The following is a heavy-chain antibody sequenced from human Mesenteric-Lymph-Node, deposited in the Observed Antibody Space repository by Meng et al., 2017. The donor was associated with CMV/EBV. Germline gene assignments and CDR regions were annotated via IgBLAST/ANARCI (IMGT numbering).Heavy chain of an antibody. J-gene: IGHJ4*02. CDR1: GFTFSSYA. CDR2: ISGSGGST. CDR3: AKIIGYSTSGAFDY. D-gene: IGHD2-2*01. Sequence: GESLKISCAASGFTFSSYAINWVRQAPGKGLELVSVISGSGGSTYYADSVKGRFTISRDNSKNTLYLQMNSLRVEDTAVYYCAKIIGYSTSGAFDYWGQGTLVTVSS. V-gene: IGHV3-23*01.